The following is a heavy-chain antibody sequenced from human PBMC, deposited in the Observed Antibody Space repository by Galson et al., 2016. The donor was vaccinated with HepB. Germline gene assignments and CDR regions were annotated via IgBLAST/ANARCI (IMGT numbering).Heavy chain of an antibody. J-gene: IGHJ4*02. CDR1: GYSFINNW. D-gene: IGHD6-19*01. V-gene: IGHV5-51*01. Sequence: KVSCKASGYSFINNWIGWVRQLPGKGLEWMGTVYPGDSDTRYSPSFQGQVTISADKSISTAYLQWSSRKASDSGMYFCARSIAVAGPSDFWGQGTLVIVSS. CDR3: ARSIAVAGPSDF. CDR2: VYPGDSDT.